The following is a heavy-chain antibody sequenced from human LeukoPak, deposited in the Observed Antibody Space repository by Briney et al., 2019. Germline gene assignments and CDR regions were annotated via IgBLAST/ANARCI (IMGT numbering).Heavy chain of an antibody. CDR2: ISYDGSNK. J-gene: IGHJ5*02. CDR3: ARDRGFGELSPASGEWFDP. D-gene: IGHD3-10*01. Sequence: GGSLRLSCAASKFTFSTYGMHWVRQAPGKGLEWVAAISYDGSNKYYADSVKGRFTISRDNSKNTLYLQMNSLRAEDTAVYYCARDRGFGELSPASGEWFDPWGQGTLVTVSS. CDR1: KFTFSTYG. V-gene: IGHV3-30*03.